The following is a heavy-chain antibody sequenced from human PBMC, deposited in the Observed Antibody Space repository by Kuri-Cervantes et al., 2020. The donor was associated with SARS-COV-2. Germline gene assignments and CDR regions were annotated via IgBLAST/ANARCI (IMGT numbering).Heavy chain of an antibody. V-gene: IGHV1-2*02. J-gene: IGHJ4*02. CDR2: INPNSGGT. CDR3: AREGYSSSSGRFDY. D-gene: IGHD6-6*01. Sequence: ASVKVSCKASGYTFTGYYMHWVRQAPGQGLEWMGWINPNSGGTNYAQKFQGRVTMTRDTSISTAYMELSRPRSDDTAVYYCAREGYSSSSGRFDYWGQGTLVTVSS. CDR1: GYTFTGYY.